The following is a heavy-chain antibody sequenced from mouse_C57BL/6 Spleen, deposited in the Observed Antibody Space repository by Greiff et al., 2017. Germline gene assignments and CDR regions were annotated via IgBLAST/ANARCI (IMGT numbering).Heavy chain of an antibody. CDR1: GFNIKDDY. J-gene: IGHJ3*01. D-gene: IGHD3-3*01. V-gene: IGHV14-4*01. CDR3: TTADGSWFAY. Sequence: EVKLVESGAELVRPGASVKLSCTASGFNIKDDYMHWVKQRPEQGLEWIGWIDPENGDTEYASKFQGKATITADTSSNTAYLQLSSLTSEDTAVYYCTTADGSWFAYWGQGTLVTVSA. CDR2: IDPENGDT.